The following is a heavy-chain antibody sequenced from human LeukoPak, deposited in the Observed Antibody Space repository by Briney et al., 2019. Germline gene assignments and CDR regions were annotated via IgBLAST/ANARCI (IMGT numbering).Heavy chain of an antibody. CDR2: ISYDGSNK. J-gene: IGHJ4*02. D-gene: IGHD6-13*01. V-gene: IGHV3-30-3*01. CDR3: ARDSYSSSWYSLFDY. CDR1: GFTFSSYA. Sequence: GRSLRLSCAASGFTFSSYAMHWVRQAPGKGLEWVAVISYDGSNKYYADSVKGRFTISRDNSKNTLYLQMNSLRAEDTAVYYCARDSYSSSWYSLFDYWGQGTLVTVSS.